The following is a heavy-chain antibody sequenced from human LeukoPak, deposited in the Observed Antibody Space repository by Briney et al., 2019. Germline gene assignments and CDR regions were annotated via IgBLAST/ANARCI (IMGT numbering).Heavy chain of an antibody. V-gene: IGHV3-23*01. D-gene: IGHD3-22*01. Sequence: GGSLRLSCAASGFTVSSNYMSWVRQAPGKGLEWVSLISGSGGGSNYADSVKGRFTISRDNSRDTLYLQMNSLRAEDTAVYYCAKHRYDSSVYYFDHWGQGTLVTVST. J-gene: IGHJ4*02. CDR2: ISGSGGGS. CDR1: GFTVSSNY. CDR3: AKHRYDSSVYYFDH.